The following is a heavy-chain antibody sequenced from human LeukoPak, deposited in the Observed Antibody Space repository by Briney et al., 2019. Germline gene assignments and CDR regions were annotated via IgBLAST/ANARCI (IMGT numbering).Heavy chain of an antibody. CDR2: VYYSGSS. CDR3: ARDGYTYGFFDY. Sequence: PSETLSLTCTVSGGSISSYYWNWIRQPPGKGLEWIGYVYYSGSSNYNPSLKSRVTISVDTSKNQFSLKLSSVTAADTAVYYCARDGYTYGFFDYWGQGTLVTVSS. J-gene: IGHJ4*02. D-gene: IGHD5-18*01. V-gene: IGHV4-59*01. CDR1: GGSISSYY.